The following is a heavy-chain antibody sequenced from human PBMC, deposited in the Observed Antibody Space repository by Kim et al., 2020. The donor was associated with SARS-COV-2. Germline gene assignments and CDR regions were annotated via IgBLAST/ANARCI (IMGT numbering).Heavy chain of an antibody. CDR3: AKDPGYGDYPGGNWYFDL. J-gene: IGHJ2*01. D-gene: IGHD4-17*01. V-gene: IGHV3-23*01. Sequence: KGRFTISRDNSKNTLYLQMNSLRAEDTAVYYCAKDPGYGDYPGGNWYFDLWGRGTLVTVSS.